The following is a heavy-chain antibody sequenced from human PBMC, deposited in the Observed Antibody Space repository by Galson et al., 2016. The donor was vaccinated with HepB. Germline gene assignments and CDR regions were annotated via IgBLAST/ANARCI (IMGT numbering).Heavy chain of an antibody. D-gene: IGHD4-11*01. J-gene: IGHJ4*02. CDR2: IYYNGRT. CDR1: GDSISSADYY. Sequence: TLSLTCTVSGDSISSADYYWSWLRQPPGKGLEWIGYIYYNGRTYYNPSLKSRVNISVDTSKNQFSLRLSSVTAADTAVYYCARVAIDYSNSYYCDSWGQGTLVTVSS. V-gene: IGHV4-30-4*01. CDR3: ARVAIDYSNSYYCDS.